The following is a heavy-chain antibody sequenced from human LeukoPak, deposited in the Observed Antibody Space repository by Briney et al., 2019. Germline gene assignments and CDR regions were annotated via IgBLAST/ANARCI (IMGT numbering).Heavy chain of an antibody. J-gene: IGHJ4*02. V-gene: IGHV4-59*08. Sequence: SETLSLTCKVSGDSIRSDYWSWIRQPPGEGLEWIGYINYGGSTSYNPSLKSRVTMLVDTSKNQISLRLTPVTAADTAVYYCARLDCSADSCYNYWGQGTLVTVSS. CDR2: INYGGST. D-gene: IGHD2-15*01. CDR3: ARLDCSADSCYNY. CDR1: GDSIRSDY.